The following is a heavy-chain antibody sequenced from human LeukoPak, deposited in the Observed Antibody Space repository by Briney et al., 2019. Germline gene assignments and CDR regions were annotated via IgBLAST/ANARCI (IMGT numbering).Heavy chain of an antibody. D-gene: IGHD3-10*01. V-gene: IGHV3-30-3*01. CDR3: ARPTSSLLLHYYGMDV. CDR1: GFTFSSYA. CDR2: ISYDGTNK. J-gene: IGHJ6*02. Sequence: PGGSLRLSCAASGFTFSSYAMHWVRQAPGKGLEWVALISYDGTNKYYADSVKGRFTISRDNSKNTLYLQVNSLRAEDTAVYYCARPTSSLLLHYYGMDVWGRGTTVTASS.